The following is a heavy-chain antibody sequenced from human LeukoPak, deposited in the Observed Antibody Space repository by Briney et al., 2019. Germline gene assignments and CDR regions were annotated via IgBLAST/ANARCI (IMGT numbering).Heavy chain of an antibody. Sequence: GGSLRLSCAASGFTFSSYAMSWVRQAPGKELEWVSAISGSGGSTYYADSVEGRFTISRDNSKNTLYLQMNSLRAEDTAVYYCAKDYGYSGYDYFDYWGQGTLVTVSS. CDR2: ISGSGGST. J-gene: IGHJ4*02. CDR1: GFTFSSYA. V-gene: IGHV3-23*01. D-gene: IGHD5-12*01. CDR3: AKDYGYSGYDYFDY.